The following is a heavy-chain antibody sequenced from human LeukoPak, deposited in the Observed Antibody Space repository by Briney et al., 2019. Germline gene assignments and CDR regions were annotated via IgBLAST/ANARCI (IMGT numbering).Heavy chain of an antibody. Sequence: AETLTLTCITSGISISSYYWSWIRQPPGKGLEWIWSICYRGSTNYNPSLKSRVTISVDTSKNQFSLKLSSVTAADTAVYYCARSRRDGYCSGGSCYELDYWGQGTLVTVSS. J-gene: IGHJ4*02. CDR3: ARSRRDGYCSGGSCYELDY. CDR1: GISISSYY. V-gene: IGHV4-59*01. D-gene: IGHD2-15*01. CDR2: ICYRGST.